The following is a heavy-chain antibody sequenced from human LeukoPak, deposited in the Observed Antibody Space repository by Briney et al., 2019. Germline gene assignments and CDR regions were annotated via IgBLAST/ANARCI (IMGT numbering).Heavy chain of an antibody. J-gene: IGHJ4*02. CDR1: GFTFSNAW. D-gene: IGHD2-8*01. Sequence: GGSLRLSCAASGFTFSNAWMSWVRQAPGKGLEWVGRIKSKTDGGTTDYAAPVKGRFAISRDDSKNTLYLQMNSLKTEDTAVYYCTTEIGYCTNGVCFKDDYWGQGTLVPVSS. CDR2: IKSKTDGGTT. V-gene: IGHV3-15*01. CDR3: TTEIGYCTNGVCFKDDY.